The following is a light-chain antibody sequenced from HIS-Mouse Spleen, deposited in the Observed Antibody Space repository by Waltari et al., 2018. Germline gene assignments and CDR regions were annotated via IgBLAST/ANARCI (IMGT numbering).Light chain of an antibody. CDR2: KAS. J-gene: IGKJ4*01. V-gene: IGKV1-5*03. Sequence: DIQMTQSPSTLYASVGDRVTITCRASQSISSWLAWYQQKPGKAPKLLIYKASSLESGVPSRFSGSGSGTEFTLTISSLQPDDFATYYCQQYNSYLTFGGGTKVEIK. CDR3: QQYNSYLT. CDR1: QSISSW.